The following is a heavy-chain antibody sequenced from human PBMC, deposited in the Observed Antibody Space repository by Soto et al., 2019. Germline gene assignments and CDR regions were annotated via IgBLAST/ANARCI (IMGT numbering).Heavy chain of an antibody. CDR3: ATHQGYYGSGTYCFDY. V-gene: IGHV4-39*01. CDR1: GGSISRSSYY. D-gene: IGHD3-10*01. Sequence: QLQLQESGPGLVKPSETLSLTCTVSGGSISRSSYYWGWIRQPPGKGLEWIGSIYYSGNTHYNPSLKSRVTISVDTSRNQFSLKLSSVTAADAAVYYCATHQGYYGSGTYCFDYWGQGTLVTVSS. J-gene: IGHJ4*02. CDR2: IYYSGNT.